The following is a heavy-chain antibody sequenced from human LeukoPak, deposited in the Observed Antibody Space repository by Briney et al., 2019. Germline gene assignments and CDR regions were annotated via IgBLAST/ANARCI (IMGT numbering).Heavy chain of an antibody. CDR3: SKDLTSDFGGDLDP. Sequence: GGSLRLSGAASRFTFSNYGMHWVRQAPGKGLEWVALISFDGSQKYYADSVKGRFTISRDNSKSTVYLQMNSLRVEDAAVYYCSKDLTSDFGGDLDPWGQGTLVTVSS. J-gene: IGHJ5*02. CDR1: RFTFSNYG. V-gene: IGHV3-30*02. CDR2: ISFDGSQK. D-gene: IGHD3-10*01.